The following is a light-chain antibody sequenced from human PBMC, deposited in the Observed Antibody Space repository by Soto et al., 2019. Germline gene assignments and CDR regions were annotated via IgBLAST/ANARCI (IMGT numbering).Light chain of an antibody. CDR1: QSISSN. J-gene: IGKJ5*01. V-gene: IGKV3-15*01. Sequence: EIVMTQSPATLSVSRGERATLSCRARQSISSNLAWYQQKPGQVPSLLIYDASTRATGVPARFSGSGSGTEFTLTISSLQSEDFAVYYCQQYNSWPITFGQGTRLEI. CDR3: QQYNSWPIT. CDR2: DAS.